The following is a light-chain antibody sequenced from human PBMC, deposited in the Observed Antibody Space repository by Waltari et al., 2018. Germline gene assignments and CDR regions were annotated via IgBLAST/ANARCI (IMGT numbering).Light chain of an antibody. V-gene: IGKV1-5*03. CDR2: KAS. CDR1: QSIGSW. Sequence: DIQMTQSPSTLSASVGDRVTITCRASQSIGSWLAWYQQKPGKAPKFLIYKASNLESVVPSRFSGRGSGTEFTLTISSLQPDDFATYDCQQYNDYSLTFGGGTKVEIK. J-gene: IGKJ4*01. CDR3: QQYNDYSLT.